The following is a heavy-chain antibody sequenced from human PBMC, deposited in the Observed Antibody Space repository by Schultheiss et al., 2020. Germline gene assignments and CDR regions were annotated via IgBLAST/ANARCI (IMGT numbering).Heavy chain of an antibody. J-gene: IGHJ5*02. Sequence: LSLTCAVYGGSFSGYYWSWIRQPPGKGLEWVSYISSSSSTIYYADSVKGRFTISRDNAKNSLYLQMNSLRAEDTAVYYCAKDPKNWFDPWGQGTLV. CDR1: GGSFSGYY. CDR3: AKDPKNWFDP. CDR2: ISSSSSTI. V-gene: IGHV3-11*04.